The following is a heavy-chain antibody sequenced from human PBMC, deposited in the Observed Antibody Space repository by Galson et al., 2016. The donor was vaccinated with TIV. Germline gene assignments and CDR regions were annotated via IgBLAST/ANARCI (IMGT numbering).Heavy chain of an antibody. CDR3: TRGSLEP. CDR1: GFTFGDYA. V-gene: IGHV3-49*03. Sequence: SLRLSCAGSGFTFGDYAVSWFRQAPGKGLEWVGLITNIASGGTTGYAASVKGRFTISRDDSKSVAYLQMNSLKTEDTALYYCTRGSLEPLGQGTLVSVSS. D-gene: IGHD1-1*01. CDR2: ITNIASGGTT. J-gene: IGHJ5*02.